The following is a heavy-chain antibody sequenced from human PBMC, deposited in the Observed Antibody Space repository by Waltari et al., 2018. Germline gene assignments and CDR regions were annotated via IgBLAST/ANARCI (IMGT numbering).Heavy chain of an antibody. J-gene: IGHJ4*02. V-gene: IGHV4-34*01. CDR2: INHSGRT. Sequence: QVQLQQWGAGLLKPSETLSLTCAVYGGSFSGYYWSWIRQPPGKGLEGIGEINHSGRTNSNPSLKSRVTISVDTSKNQFSLKLSSVTAADTAVYYCARGRTIVLMVYAIFDYWGQGTLVTVSS. CDR3: ARGRTIVLMVYAIFDY. CDR1: GGSFSGYY. D-gene: IGHD2-8*01.